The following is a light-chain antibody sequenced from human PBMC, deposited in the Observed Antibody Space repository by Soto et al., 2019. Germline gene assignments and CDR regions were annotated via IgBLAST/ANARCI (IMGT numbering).Light chain of an antibody. CDR1: SSDVGSFNL. J-gene: IGLJ3*02. CDR3: CSYAGNSTPL. Sequence: QSVLTQPASVSGSPGQSITISCTGTSSDVGSFNLVSWYQHHPGKAPKLIIYEGNKSPSGISSRFSGSMSGNTASLTIFGLQAEDEADYYCCSYAGNSTPLFGGGTKLTVL. CDR2: EGN. V-gene: IGLV2-23*01.